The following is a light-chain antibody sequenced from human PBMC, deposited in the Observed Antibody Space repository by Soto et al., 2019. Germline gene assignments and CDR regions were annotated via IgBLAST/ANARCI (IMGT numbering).Light chain of an antibody. Sequence: IVMTQSPLSLPVTPGEPASISCRSSQSLLHSNGYNYFDWYLQKPGQSPQLLIYLGSNRASGVPDRFSGSGSGTDFTLKISRVEAEDVGVYYCMQAVETPWTFGQGTKVEIK. CDR1: QSLLHSNGYNY. V-gene: IGKV2-28*01. CDR3: MQAVETPWT. CDR2: LGS. J-gene: IGKJ1*01.